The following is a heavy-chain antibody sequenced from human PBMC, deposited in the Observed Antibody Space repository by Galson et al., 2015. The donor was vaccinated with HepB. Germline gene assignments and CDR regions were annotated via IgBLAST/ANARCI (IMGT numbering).Heavy chain of an antibody. J-gene: IGHJ5*02. CDR2: IIPILDIA. CDR1: GGTSSNYA. Sequence: SVKVSCKASGGTSSNYAISWVRQAPGQGLEWMGRIIPILDIANYAQKFRGRLTITADKSTSTVYMELTSLRSEDTAVYYCARDKASESDPWGQGALVSVSS. V-gene: IGHV1-69*04. CDR3: ARDKASESDP.